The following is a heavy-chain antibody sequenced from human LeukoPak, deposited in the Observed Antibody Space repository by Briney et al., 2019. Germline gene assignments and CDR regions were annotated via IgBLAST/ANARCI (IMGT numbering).Heavy chain of an antibody. V-gene: IGHV4-30-2*01. J-gene: IGHJ6*02. CDR2: IYHSGST. CDR1: GGSISSGGYY. Sequence: SQTLSLTCTVSGGSISSGGYYWSWIRQPPGKGLEWIGYIYHSGSTYYNPSLKSRVTISVDRSKNQFSLKLSSVTAADTAVYYCARWDLDYDFWSGLSMDVWGQGTTVTVSS. D-gene: IGHD3-3*01. CDR3: ARWDLDYDFWSGLSMDV.